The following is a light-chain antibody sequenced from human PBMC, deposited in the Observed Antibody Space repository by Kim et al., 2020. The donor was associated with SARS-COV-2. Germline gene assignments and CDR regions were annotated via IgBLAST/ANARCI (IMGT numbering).Light chain of an antibody. J-gene: IGLJ1*01. V-gene: IGLV3-19*01. Sequence: VALGQTVRITCQGDSLRSYYASWYQQKPGQAPVLVVFGNNNRPSGIPDRFSGSSSGDTASLTITGARAVDEADYYCYSRDSSGDHRLFGGGTKVTVL. CDR2: GNN. CDR3: YSRDSSGDHRL. CDR1: SLRSYY.